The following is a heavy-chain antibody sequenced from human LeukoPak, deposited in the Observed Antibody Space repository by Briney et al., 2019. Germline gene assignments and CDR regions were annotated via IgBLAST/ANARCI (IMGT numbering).Heavy chain of an antibody. CDR2: IYYSGIT. J-gene: IGHJ4*02. V-gene: IGHV4-39*07. D-gene: IGHD2-15*01. CDR3: ARLFGYCSGGSCYSV. CDR1: GGSISSGFYY. Sequence: SETLSLTCTVSGGSISSGFYYWAWIRQPPGKGLEWIGSIYYSGITYYNPSFKSPVTISVDTSKNQFSLKLSSVTAADTAVYYCARLFGYCSGGSCYSVWGQGTLVTVSS.